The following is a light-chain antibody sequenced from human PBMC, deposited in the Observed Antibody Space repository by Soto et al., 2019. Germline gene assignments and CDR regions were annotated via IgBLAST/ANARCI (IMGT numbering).Light chain of an antibody. J-gene: IGLJ3*02. CDR2: DVS. CDR1: NNDVGAYNY. CDR3: SSYTRSSTVV. Sequence: QSVLTQPASVSGSPGQSITISCTGSNNDVGAYNYVSWYQQHPGKAPKTMIYDVSNRPSGVSNRFSGSKSGNTASLPISGLQAEDEADYYCSSYTRSSTVVFGGGTKLTVL. V-gene: IGLV2-14*03.